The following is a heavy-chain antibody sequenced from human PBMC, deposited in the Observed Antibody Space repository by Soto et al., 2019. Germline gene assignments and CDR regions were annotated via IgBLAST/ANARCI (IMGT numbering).Heavy chain of an antibody. V-gene: IGHV1-2*04. CDR1: GYTFTGYY. J-gene: IGHJ6*02. CDR3: ASDSVVAALGNYYYYYGMDV. CDR2: INPNSGGT. Sequence: ASVKVSCKASGYTFTGYYMHWVRQAPGQGLEGMGWINPNSGGTNYAQKFQGWVTMTRDTSISTAYMELSRLRSDDTAVYYCASDSVVAALGNYYYYYGMDVWGQGTTVTVSS. D-gene: IGHD2-15*01.